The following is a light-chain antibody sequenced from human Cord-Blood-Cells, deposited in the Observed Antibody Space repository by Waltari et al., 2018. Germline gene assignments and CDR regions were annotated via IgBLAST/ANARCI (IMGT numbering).Light chain of an antibody. V-gene: IGKV1-39*01. CDR1: QSISRY. J-gene: IGKJ1*01. CDR2: AAS. CDR3: QQSYSTPRT. Sequence: DIQMTQSPSSQSAPVRDRYTTSCRESQSISRYLKWYQQKPGKAPTLLIYAASSLQSGVPSRFSGSGSGTDFTLTISSLRPEDFATYDCQQSYSTPRTFGQGTKVEIK.